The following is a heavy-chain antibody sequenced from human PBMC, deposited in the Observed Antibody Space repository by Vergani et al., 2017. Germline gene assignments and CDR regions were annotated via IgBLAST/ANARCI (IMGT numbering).Heavy chain of an antibody. Sequence: QVQLQESGPGLVKPSETLSLTCTVSGGSISSYYWSWIRQPPGKGLEWIGYIYYSRSTNYNPSLKSRVTIAVDTSKNQFSLKLSSVTAADTAVYYCARETSRDILTGYSYDAFDIWGQGTMVTVSS. J-gene: IGHJ3*02. CDR2: IYYSRST. D-gene: IGHD3-9*01. CDR3: ARETSRDILTGYSYDAFDI. CDR1: GGSISSYY. V-gene: IGHV4-59*01.